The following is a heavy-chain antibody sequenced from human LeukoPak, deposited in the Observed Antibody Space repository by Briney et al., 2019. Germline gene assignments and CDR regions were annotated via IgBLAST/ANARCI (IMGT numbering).Heavy chain of an antibody. CDR2: ICSSSSYI. D-gene: IGHD3-10*01. V-gene: IGHV3-21*03. J-gene: IGHJ4*02. Sequence: GVSLRLFCAASGFTFSSYAMSWVRQAPGKGLVCVSSICSSSSYIYYADSVKGRFTISSDNAKNSLYLQVYSLRAEDTAIYCCVRSPNYKGYLDYWVQGTLVTVSS. CDR1: GFTFSSYA. CDR3: VRSPNYKGYLDY.